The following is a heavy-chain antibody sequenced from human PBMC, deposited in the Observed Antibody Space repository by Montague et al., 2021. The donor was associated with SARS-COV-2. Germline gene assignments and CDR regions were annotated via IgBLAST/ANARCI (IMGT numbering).Heavy chain of an antibody. CDR2: IYYSGST. V-gene: IGHV4-59*08. D-gene: IGHD3-3*01. Sequence: SETLSLTCTVSGGAISRYYWSWIRQPPGKGLEWIGYIYYSGSTXXXPSXXXRVTISVDTSKNQFSLKLSSVTAADTAVYYCARQRRYQLPITIFGVVMADAFDIWGQGTMVTVSS. CDR3: ARQRRYQLPITIFGVVMADAFDI. J-gene: IGHJ3*02. CDR1: GGAISRYY.